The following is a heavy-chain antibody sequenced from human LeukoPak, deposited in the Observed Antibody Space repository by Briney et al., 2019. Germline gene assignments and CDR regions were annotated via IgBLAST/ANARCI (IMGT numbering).Heavy chain of an antibody. D-gene: IGHD2-2*01. CDR2: ISSSGSTI. J-gene: IGHJ1*01. CDR1: GFTFSDYY. CDR3: ARGGSDCSSTSCYDDIPH. Sequence: GGSLRLSCAASGFTFSDYYMSWIRQAPGKGLEWVSYISSSGSTIYYADSVKGRFTISRDNAKNSLYLQMNSLRAEDTAVYYCARGGSDCSSTSCYDDIPHWGQGTLVTVSS. V-gene: IGHV3-11*04.